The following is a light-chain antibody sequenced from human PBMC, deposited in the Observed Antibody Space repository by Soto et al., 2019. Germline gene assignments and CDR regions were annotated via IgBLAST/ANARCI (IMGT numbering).Light chain of an antibody. J-gene: IGKJ2*01. V-gene: IGKV3-11*01. CDR1: QSVSSY. CDR2: DAS. Sequence: EIVLTQSPATLSLSPGERATLSCRASQSVSSYLAWYQQKPGQAPRLLIYDASNRATGIPARFSGSGSGTDFTLTIRSLEPEDFAVYYCQQRSKWPPYTFGQGAKVNI. CDR3: QQRSKWPPYT.